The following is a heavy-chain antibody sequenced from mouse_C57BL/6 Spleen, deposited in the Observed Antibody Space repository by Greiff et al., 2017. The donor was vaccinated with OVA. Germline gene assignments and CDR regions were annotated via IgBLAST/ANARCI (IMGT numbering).Heavy chain of an antibody. CDR2: ISGGGGNT. CDR3: ARRENGYYVFAY. V-gene: IGHV5-9*01. Sequence: EVMLVESGGGLVKPGGSLKLSCAASGFTFSSYTMSWVRQTPEKRLEWVATISGGGGNTYYPDSVKGRFTISRDNAKNTLYLQMSSLRSEDTALYYCARRENGYYVFAYWGQGTLVTVAA. CDR1: GFTFSSYT. D-gene: IGHD2-3*01. J-gene: IGHJ3*01.